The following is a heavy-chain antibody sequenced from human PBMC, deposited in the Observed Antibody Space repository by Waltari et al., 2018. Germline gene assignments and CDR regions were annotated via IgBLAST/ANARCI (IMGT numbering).Heavy chain of an antibody. CDR3: AKDLWLPHDY. V-gene: IGHV3-23*01. CDR1: GFTFSSYA. J-gene: IGHJ4*02. CDR2: ISNSGGTT. Sequence: EVQLLESGGGLVQPGGSLGLSCAASGFTFSSYAMSWVRQAPGKGLEWVSDISNSGGTTYYADSVKGRFTISRDNSKNTMYLQMNSLRVEDTAVYYCAKDLWLPHDYWGQGTLVTVSS. D-gene: IGHD5-12*01.